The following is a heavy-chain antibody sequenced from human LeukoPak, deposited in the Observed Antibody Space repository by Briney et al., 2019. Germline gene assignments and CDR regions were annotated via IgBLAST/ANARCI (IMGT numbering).Heavy chain of an antibody. CDR1: GGSISGGSYF. CDR2: IYSSGST. CDR3: ARTITDSSGWYHFDY. D-gene: IGHD6-19*01. Sequence: SETLSLTCTVSGGSISGGSYFWSWIRQPAGEGLEWIGRIYSSGSTYCNPSLESRVTMSVDTSKNQFSLRLSSVTAADTALYYCARTITDSSGWYHFDYWGQGTLVTVSS. J-gene: IGHJ4*02. V-gene: IGHV4-61*02.